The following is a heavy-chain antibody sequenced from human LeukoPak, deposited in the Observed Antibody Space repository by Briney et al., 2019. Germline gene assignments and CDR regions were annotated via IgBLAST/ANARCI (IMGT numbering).Heavy chain of an antibody. Sequence: PSETLSLTCTVSGGSISPYYWSWIRQPPGKGLEWLGYIYYSGNTDYNPSLKSRVTISIDASKNQFSLKLSSVTAADTAVYYCARERGYDSSGYYFYYFDYWGQGTLVTVSS. J-gene: IGHJ4*02. CDR2: IYYSGNT. CDR1: GGSISPYY. D-gene: IGHD3-22*01. V-gene: IGHV4-59*01. CDR3: ARERGYDSSGYYFYYFDY.